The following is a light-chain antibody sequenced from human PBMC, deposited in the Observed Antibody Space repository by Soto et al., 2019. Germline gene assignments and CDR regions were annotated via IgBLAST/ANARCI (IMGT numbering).Light chain of an antibody. Sequence: SVLTQPPSVSGAPGQRVTISCTGSSSNIGAGYDVHWYQQLPGTAPKLLMYSNGNRPSGVPDRFSGSKSGSSASLAITGLQAEDEADYYCQSYDSSLSSYVFGSGTKVTVL. V-gene: IGLV1-40*01. CDR1: SSNIGAGYD. CDR2: SNG. CDR3: QSYDSSLSSYV. J-gene: IGLJ1*01.